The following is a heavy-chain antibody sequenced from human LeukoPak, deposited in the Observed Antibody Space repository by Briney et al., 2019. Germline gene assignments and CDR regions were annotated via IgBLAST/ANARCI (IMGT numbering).Heavy chain of an antibody. V-gene: IGHV3-64*02. J-gene: IGHJ3*02. CDR1: GLTFSSYG. Sequence: PGGSLRLSCAASGLTFSSYGMHWVRQTSGKRLEYVSAISPSGHRTWYADSVRGRFTISRDNSKNTLYLQMNSLRAEDTAVYYRARDPEGYAFDIWGQGTMVTVSS. CDR3: ARDPEGYAFDI. CDR2: ISPSGHRT.